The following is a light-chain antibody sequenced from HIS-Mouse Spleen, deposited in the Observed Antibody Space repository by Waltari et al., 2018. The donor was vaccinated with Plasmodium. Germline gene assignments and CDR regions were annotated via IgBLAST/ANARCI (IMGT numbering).Light chain of an antibody. CDR1: QSISSW. CDR3: QQYNSYSYT. Sequence: DIQMTQSPSTLSASVGDSVPITCRASQSISSWLAWYQQKPGKAPKILIYKASSLESGVPSRFSGSGSGTEFTLTISSLQPDDFATYYCQQYNSYSYTFGQGTKLEIK. CDR2: KAS. J-gene: IGKJ2*01. V-gene: IGKV1-5*03.